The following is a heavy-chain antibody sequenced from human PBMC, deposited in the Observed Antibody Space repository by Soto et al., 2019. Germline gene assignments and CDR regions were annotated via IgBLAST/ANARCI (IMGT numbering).Heavy chain of an antibody. Sequence: PSETLSLTCTVSGGSISRGDYYWGWFRQPPGKGLEWIGSLYYSGTTYYNSSLKSRVTISRDTSKNQFSLKVSSVTAADAGVYYCARPRTYNKYAESFYGVDVWGQGTTVTVSS. CDR1: GGSISRGDYY. J-gene: IGHJ6*02. CDR2: LYYSGTT. D-gene: IGHD4-4*01. V-gene: IGHV4-39*01. CDR3: ARPRTYNKYAESFYGVDV.